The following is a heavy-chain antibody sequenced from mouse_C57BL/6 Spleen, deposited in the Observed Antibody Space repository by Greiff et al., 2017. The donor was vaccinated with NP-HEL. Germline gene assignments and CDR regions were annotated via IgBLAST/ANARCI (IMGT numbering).Heavy chain of an antibody. V-gene: IGHV1-59*01. Sequence: QVQLQQPGAELVRPGTSVKLSCKASGYTFTSYWMHWVKQRPGQGLEWIGVIDPSDSYTNYNQKFKGKATLTVDTSSSTAYMQLSSLTSEDSAVYYCARSTMITTWDYWGQGTTLTVSS. CDR1: GYTFTSYW. CDR3: ARSTMITTWDY. J-gene: IGHJ2*01. D-gene: IGHD2-4*01. CDR2: IDPSDSYT.